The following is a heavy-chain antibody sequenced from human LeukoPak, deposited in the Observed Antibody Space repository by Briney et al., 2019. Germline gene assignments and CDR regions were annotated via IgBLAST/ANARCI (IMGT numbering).Heavy chain of an antibody. CDR2: LSGSADTT. CDR1: EFTFCNYP. Sequence: PGGSLRLSCSASEFTFCNYPMGWVRQAPGKGLEWVSGLSGSADTTYYADSVKGRFTISRDNSQNTLYLQMNSLRAEDTAVYYCEKDVSEVVAKGPCDYGRQGPLVTVSS. D-gene: IGHD2-15*01. CDR3: EKDVSEVVAKGPCDY. V-gene: IGHV3-23*01. J-gene: IGHJ4*02.